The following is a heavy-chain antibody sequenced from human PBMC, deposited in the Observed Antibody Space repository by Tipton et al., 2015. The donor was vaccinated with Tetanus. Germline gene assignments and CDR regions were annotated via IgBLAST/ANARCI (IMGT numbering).Heavy chain of an antibody. CDR1: GYKFTSHS. D-gene: IGHD1-26*01. CDR2: LNTNTGEP. V-gene: IGHV7-4-1*02. CDR3: ARYSGKSGFGFALDF. Sequence: QVQLVQSGSELVNPGASVKISCKASGYKFTSHSIVWVRQAPGQGPQWMGWLNTNTGEPTYGQGFTGRFVFSLDTSVTTAFLQISVLKPDDSAIYYCARYSGKSGFGFALDFWGQGTRVTVSS. J-gene: IGHJ4*02.